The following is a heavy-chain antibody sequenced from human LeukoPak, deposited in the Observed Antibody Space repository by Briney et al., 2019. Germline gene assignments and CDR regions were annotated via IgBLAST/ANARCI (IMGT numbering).Heavy chain of an antibody. CDR3: ARDHCNGGSCYSDY. CDR2: IYYSGST. V-gene: IGHV4-39*07. J-gene: IGHJ4*02. Sequence: SETLSLTCTVSGGSISSSSYYWGWIRQPPGKGLEWIGSIYYSGSTYYNPSLKSRVTISVDTSKNQFSLKLSSVTAADTAVYYCARDHCNGGSCYSDYWGQGTLVTVSS. CDR1: GGSISSSSYY. D-gene: IGHD2-15*01.